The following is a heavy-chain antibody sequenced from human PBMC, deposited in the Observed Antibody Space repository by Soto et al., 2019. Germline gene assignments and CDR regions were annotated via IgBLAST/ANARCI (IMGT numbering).Heavy chain of an antibody. V-gene: IGHV4-59*01. CDR3: ARSRNGYNLSPIDQ. CDR1: TGSSDSFY. J-gene: IGHJ4*02. CDR2: FFYTGRT. D-gene: IGHD5-12*01. Sequence: QVQLQVSGPGLVKPSATLSLSCTVSTGSSDSFYWSWIRQPPGKGLEWIGYFFYTGRTNHNPSLKSLVPISLDMSSIEFSLSQTSVTAAETAMYYCARSRNGYNLSPIDQWGQGLLVTVSS.